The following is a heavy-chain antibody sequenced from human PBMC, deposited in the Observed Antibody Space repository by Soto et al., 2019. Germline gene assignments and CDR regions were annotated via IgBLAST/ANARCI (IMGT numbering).Heavy chain of an antibody. V-gene: IGHV1-46*01. Sequence: ASVKVSCKASGYTFTSYYMHWVRQAPGQGLEWMGIINPSGGNTGYAQKFQGRVTMTRDTSTSTVYMELSSLRSEDTAVYYCARDRGRLSSGYRYYYYYGMDVWGQGTTVTVS. CDR3: ARDRGRLSSGYRYYYYYGMDV. CDR1: GYTFTSYY. D-gene: IGHD3-22*01. J-gene: IGHJ6*02. CDR2: INPSGGNT.